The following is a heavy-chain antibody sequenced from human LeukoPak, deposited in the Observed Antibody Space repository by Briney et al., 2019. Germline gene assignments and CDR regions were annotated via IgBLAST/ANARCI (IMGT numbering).Heavy chain of an antibody. CDR1: GFTFSNYA. CDR2: TCGSGVST. J-gene: IGHJ3*02. V-gene: IGHV3-23*01. D-gene: IGHD5/OR15-5a*01. CDR3: AKSEMSQIVLSAFDI. Sequence: SGGSLRLSCAASGFTFSNYAMNWVRQAPGRGLEWVSGTCGSGVSTYYADSVKGRFTISRDNAKNSLYLQMNSLRAEDTALYYCAKSEMSQIVLSAFDIWGQGTMVTVSS.